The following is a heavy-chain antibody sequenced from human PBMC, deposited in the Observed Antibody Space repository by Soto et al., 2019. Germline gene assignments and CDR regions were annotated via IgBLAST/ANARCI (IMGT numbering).Heavy chain of an antibody. Sequence: PGGSLRLSCAASGFTFSSYGMHWVRQAPGKGLEWVAVIWYDGSNKYYADYVKGRFTISRDNSKNTLYLQMNSLRDEDTAVYYCARYWAAAVAGYGGAGQDYYYYGMDVWGQGTTVTVSS. CDR2: IWYDGSNK. D-gene: IGHD6-19*01. CDR3: ARYWAAAVAGYGGAGQDYYYYGMDV. V-gene: IGHV3-33*01. CDR1: GFTFSSYG. J-gene: IGHJ6*01.